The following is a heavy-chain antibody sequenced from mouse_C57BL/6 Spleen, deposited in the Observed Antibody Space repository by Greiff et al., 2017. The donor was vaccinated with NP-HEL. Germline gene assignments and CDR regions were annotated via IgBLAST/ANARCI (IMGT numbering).Heavy chain of an antibody. CDR3: ARGGKAKGWFAY. CDR1: GFTFSSYA. CDR2: ISDGGSYT. J-gene: IGHJ3*01. V-gene: IGHV5-4*01. Sequence: EVQRVESGGGLVKPGGSLKLSCAASGFTFSSYAMSWVRQTPEKRLEWVATISDGGSYTYYPDNVKGRFTISRDNAKNNLYLQMSHLKSEDTAMYYCARGGKAKGWFAYWGQGTLVTVSA.